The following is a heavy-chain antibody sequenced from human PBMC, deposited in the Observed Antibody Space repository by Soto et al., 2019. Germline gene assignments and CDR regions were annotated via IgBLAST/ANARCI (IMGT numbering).Heavy chain of an antibody. D-gene: IGHD6-13*01. V-gene: IGHV3-21*06. CDR3: ARHPERIAEIGWFDP. CDR1: GFTLSTYR. CDR2: ITSSNSDI. Sequence: GGSLRLSCAASGFTLSTYRMNWFRQAPGKGLEWVSSITSSNSDIYYADSVKGRFTISRDNAKNSLYLQMSSLRAEDTAVYYCARHPERIAEIGWFDPWGQGTLVTVSS. J-gene: IGHJ5*02.